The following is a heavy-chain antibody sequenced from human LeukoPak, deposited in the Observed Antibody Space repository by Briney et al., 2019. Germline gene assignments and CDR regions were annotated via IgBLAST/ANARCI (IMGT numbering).Heavy chain of an antibody. V-gene: IGHV3-74*01. J-gene: IGHJ4*02. CDR1: GFTFSSYW. CDR2: VSSNGGYT. Sequence: QPGGSLRLSCRASGFTFSSYWMHWVRQAPGKGLVWVSRVSSNGGYTNYADSVKGRFTISRDNARNTLYLQMNSLRAEDTAVYYCARAQGSYNVLYFDRWGQGTLVTVSS. CDR3: ARAQGSYNVLYFDR. D-gene: IGHD5-24*01.